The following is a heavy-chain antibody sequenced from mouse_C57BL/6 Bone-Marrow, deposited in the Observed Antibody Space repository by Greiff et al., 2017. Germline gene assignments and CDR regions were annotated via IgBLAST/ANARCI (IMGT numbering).Heavy chain of an antibody. Sequence: QVQLQQPGAELVMPGASVKLSCKASGYTFTSYWMPWVKQRPGQGLEWIGEIDPSDSYTNYNQKFKGKSTLTVDKSSSTAYMQLSSLTSEDSAVYYCASGSSYNYAMDYWGQGTSVTVSS. CDR2: IDPSDSYT. J-gene: IGHJ4*01. CDR3: ASGSSYNYAMDY. D-gene: IGHD1-1*01. V-gene: IGHV1-69*01. CDR1: GYTFTSYW.